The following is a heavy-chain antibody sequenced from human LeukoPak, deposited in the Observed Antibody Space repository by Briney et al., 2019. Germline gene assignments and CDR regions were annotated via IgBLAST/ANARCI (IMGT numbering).Heavy chain of an antibody. CDR3: ARGGYSSSLGWFDP. Sequence: GALVKVSCKASGGTFSSYTISWVRQAPGQGLEWMGGIIPIFGTANYAQKFQGRVTITADESTSTAYMELSSLRSEDTAVYYCARGGYSSSLGWFDPWGQGTLVTVSS. CDR2: IIPIFGTA. CDR1: GGTFSSYT. V-gene: IGHV1-69*01. J-gene: IGHJ5*02. D-gene: IGHD6-13*01.